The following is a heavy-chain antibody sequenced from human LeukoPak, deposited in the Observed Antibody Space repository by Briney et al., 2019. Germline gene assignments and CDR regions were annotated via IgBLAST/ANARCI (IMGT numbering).Heavy chain of an antibody. Sequence: SETLSLTCTVSGGSFSSHYWSWIRQPPGKGLEWIGYISYIGSTNYNPPLKSRVTISVDTSKKQFSLKLSSVTAADTAVYYCARDPTTVTKGLDIWGQGTMVTVSS. J-gene: IGHJ3*02. V-gene: IGHV4-59*11. D-gene: IGHD4-17*01. CDR2: ISYIGST. CDR3: ARDPTTVTKGLDI. CDR1: GGSFSSHY.